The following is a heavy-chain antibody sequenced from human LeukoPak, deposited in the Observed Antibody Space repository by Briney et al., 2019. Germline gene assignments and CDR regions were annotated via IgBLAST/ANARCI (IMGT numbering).Heavy chain of an antibody. J-gene: IGHJ5*02. CDR2: IKQDGSEK. CDR1: GGSISSSSYY. V-gene: IGHV3-7*01. CDR3: ARDVTGTRGDVRWFDP. D-gene: IGHD1-7*01. Sequence: ETLSLTCTVSGGSISSSSYYWGWIRQPPGKGLEWVANIKQDGSEKYYVDSVKGRFTISRDNAKNSLYLQMNSLRTDDTAVYYCARDVTGTRGDVRWFDPWGQGTLVTVSS.